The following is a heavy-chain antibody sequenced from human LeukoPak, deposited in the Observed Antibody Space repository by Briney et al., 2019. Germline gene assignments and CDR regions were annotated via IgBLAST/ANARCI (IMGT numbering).Heavy chain of an antibody. J-gene: IGHJ4*02. Sequence: GRSLRLSCAASGFTFSTYWMTWVRQAPGKGLEWVAHINQDGSEKYYVDSVKGRFTISRDNAKNSLYLQMNSLRVEDTAVYYCARDRAVAGLCDYWGQGTLVTVSS. CDR3: ARDRAVAGLCDY. CDR2: INQDGSEK. CDR1: GFTFSTYW. V-gene: IGHV3-7*01. D-gene: IGHD6-19*01.